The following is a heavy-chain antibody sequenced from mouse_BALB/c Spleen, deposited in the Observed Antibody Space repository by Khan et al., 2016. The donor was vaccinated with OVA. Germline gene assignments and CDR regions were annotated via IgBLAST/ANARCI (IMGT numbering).Heavy chain of an antibody. CDR2: ISPGSGDT. D-gene: IGHD1-2*01. CDR1: GYTFTDYY. CDR3: ARRNYFGYTFAY. J-gene: IGHJ3*01. V-gene: IGHV1-77*01. Sequence: QVQLQQSGAELARPGASVKLSCKASGYTFTDYYINWVKQRTGQGLEWIGEISPGSGDTYYNEKFKVKATLTADKSSSTVYMQLSSLTAEASAVYFCARRNYFGYTFAYWGQGTLVTVSA.